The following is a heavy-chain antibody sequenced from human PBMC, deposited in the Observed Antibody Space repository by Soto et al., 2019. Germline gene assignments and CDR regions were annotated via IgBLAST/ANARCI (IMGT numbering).Heavy chain of an antibody. CDR1: GDSVSSNSAA. J-gene: IGHJ3*02. CDR3: ARDSLLLWFGELFNAFDI. V-gene: IGHV6-1*01. Sequence: PSQTLSLTCAISGDSVSSNSAAWNWIRQSPSRGLEWLGRTYYRSKWFNDYAVSVKSRITINPDTSKNQFSLQLNSVTPEDTAVFYCARDSLLLWFGELFNAFDIWGQGTMVTVSS. D-gene: IGHD3-10*01. CDR2: TYYRSKWFN.